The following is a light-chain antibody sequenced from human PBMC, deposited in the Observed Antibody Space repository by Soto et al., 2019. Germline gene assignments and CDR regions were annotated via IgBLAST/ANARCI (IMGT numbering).Light chain of an antibody. J-gene: IGKJ1*01. CDR3: HQYGTSPWT. CDR1: QSVSSSS. CDR2: GAS. V-gene: IGKV3-20*01. Sequence: EIVLTQSPGTLSLSPGERATLSCWASQSVSSSSLAWYQQKPGQAPRLLIYGASSRATGMPDRFSGSGSGTDFTLTISRLEPEDFAVDYCHQYGTSPWTFGQGTKVEIK.